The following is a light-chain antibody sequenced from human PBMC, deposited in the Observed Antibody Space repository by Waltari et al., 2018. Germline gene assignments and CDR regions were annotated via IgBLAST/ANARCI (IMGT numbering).Light chain of an antibody. CDR2: YAS. CDR3: QQRSNWPIT. J-gene: IGKJ5*01. V-gene: IGKV3-11*01. Sequence: VLTQSPATLSLSPGERATLSCRASQRVSSYVAWDQQKPGQAHRLLIDYASGRATGIPARFSGSGSGTDFTLTISSLEPEDFAVYYCQQRSNWPITFGQGTRLETK. CDR1: QRVSSY.